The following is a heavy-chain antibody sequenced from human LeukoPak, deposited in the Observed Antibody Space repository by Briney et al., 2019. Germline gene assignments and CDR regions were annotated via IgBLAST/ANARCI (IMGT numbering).Heavy chain of an antibody. J-gene: IGHJ5*02. Sequence: ASVKVSCKASGYTFTGYYMHWVRQAPGQGLERMGRINPNSGSTNYAQKFQGRVTMTRDTSISTAYMELSRLRSDDTAVYYCARVALNWSFDPWGQGTLVTVSS. CDR3: ARVALNWSFDP. CDR2: INPNSGST. D-gene: IGHD1-20*01. V-gene: IGHV1-2*06. CDR1: GYTFTGYY.